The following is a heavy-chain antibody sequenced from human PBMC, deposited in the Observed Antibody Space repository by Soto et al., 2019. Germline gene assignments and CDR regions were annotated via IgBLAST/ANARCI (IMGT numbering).Heavy chain of an antibody. V-gene: IGHV3-21*01. Sequence: EVQLVESGGGLVKPGGALRLSCAASGFTFSSYSMNWVRQAPGKGLEWVSSISSSSSYIYYADSVKGRFTISRDNAKNSLYLQMNSLRDEDTAVYYCARGRGYSYPFNFAFDIWGQGTMVTVSS. CDR2: ISSSSSYI. CDR3: ARGRGYSYPFNFAFDI. CDR1: GFTFSSYS. D-gene: IGHD5-18*01. J-gene: IGHJ3*02.